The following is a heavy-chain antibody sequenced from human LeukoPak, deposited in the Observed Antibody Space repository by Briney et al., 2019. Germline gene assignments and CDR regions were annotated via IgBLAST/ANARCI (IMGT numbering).Heavy chain of an antibody. D-gene: IGHD3-3*01. CDR2: TYYSGRT. CDR3: ARVDFWSGYLESYYFDY. CDR1: GGTISSYY. V-gene: IGHV4-59*01. Sequence: NPSETLSLTCSVSGGTISSYYWSWIRQPPGKGLAWIGYTYYSGRTSYNPSLKSRVTISVDTSKNQFSLKLSSVTAADTAVYYCARVDFWSGYLESYYFDYWGQGTLVTVSS. J-gene: IGHJ4*02.